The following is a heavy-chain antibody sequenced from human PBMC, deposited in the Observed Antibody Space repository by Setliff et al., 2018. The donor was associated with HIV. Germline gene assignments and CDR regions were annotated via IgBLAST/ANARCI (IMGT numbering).Heavy chain of an antibody. J-gene: IGHJ4*02. CDR1: GGSISEYY. Sequence: NPSETLSLTCTVSGGSISEYYWSWIRQPPGKGLEWIGYIDYSGSTNYNASLKSRLTMSIDTSKSQFSLKLSSVTAADTAVYYCARWVYNSAWSLDYWGQGTLVTVSS. D-gene: IGHD6-19*01. V-gene: IGHV4-59*08. CDR2: IDYSGST. CDR3: ARWVYNSAWSLDY.